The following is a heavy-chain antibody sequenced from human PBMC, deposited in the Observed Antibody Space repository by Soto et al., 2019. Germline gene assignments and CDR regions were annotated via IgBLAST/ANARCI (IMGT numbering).Heavy chain of an antibody. V-gene: IGHV3-23*01. D-gene: IGHD5-12*01. CDR2: ISGSGGST. CDR3: AKGFFDSGYDLSYFDY. Sequence: GGSLRLSCAASGFTFSSYAMSWVRQAPGKGLEWVSAISGSGGSTYYADSVKGRFTISRDNSKNTLYLQMNSLRAEDTAVYYCAKGFFDSGYDLSYFDYWGQGTLVTVSS. J-gene: IGHJ4*02. CDR1: GFTFSSYA.